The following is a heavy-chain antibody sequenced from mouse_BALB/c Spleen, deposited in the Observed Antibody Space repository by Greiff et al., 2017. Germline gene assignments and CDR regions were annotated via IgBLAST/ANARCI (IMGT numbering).Heavy chain of an antibody. CDR3: ARKEIYYDYPFAY. J-gene: IGHJ3*01. Sequence: QVQLQQSGAELVRPGSSVKISCKASGYAFSSYWMNWVKQRPGQGLEWIGYINPSTGYTEYNQKFKDKATLTADKSSSTAYMQLSSLTSEDSAVYYCARKEIYYDYPFAYWGQGTWSLSLQ. CDR2: INPSTGYT. CDR1: GYAFSSYW. D-gene: IGHD2-4*01. V-gene: IGHV1-4*01.